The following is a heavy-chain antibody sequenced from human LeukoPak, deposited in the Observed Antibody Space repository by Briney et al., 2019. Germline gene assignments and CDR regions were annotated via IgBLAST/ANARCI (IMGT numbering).Heavy chain of an antibody. Sequence: KASETLSLTCTVSGGSISSYYWSWIRQPPGKGLEWIGCIFNSGSTTYNPSLKSRVTISVDTSKKQFSLKLSSVTAADTAVYYRARDNSGWSFDYWGQGTLVIVSS. V-gene: IGHV4-59*01. CDR3: ARDNSGWSFDY. CDR1: GGSISSYY. CDR2: IFNSGST. J-gene: IGHJ4*02. D-gene: IGHD6-19*01.